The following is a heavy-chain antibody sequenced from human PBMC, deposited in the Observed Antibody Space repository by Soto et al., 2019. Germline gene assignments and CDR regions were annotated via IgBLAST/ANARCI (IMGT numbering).Heavy chain of an antibody. CDR1: RYTFTSYY. D-gene: IGHD3-3*01. CDR2: INPNNGYT. V-gene: IGHV1-2*02. Sequence: GASVKVSCKASRYTFTSYYIHWVRQAPGQGLEWMGWINPNNGYTKYTQKFQGRVTVTRDTSTTTAYLDLTSLQSDDTAVYYCAKAKFDFWSGYWSPSLDFWGQGTLVTVSS. CDR3: AKAKFDFWSGYWSPSLDF. J-gene: IGHJ4*02.